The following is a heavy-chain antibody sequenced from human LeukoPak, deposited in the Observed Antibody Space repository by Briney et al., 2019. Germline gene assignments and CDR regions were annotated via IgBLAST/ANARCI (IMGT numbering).Heavy chain of an antibody. Sequence: VASVKVSCKASGGTFSSYAISWVRQAPGQGLEWMGGIIPIFGTANYAQKFQGRVTITADESTSTAYMELSSLRSEDTAVYYCASGASVLVPVTDWGQGTLVTVSS. CDR2: IIPIFGTA. CDR3: ASGASVLVPVTD. CDR1: GGTFSSYA. V-gene: IGHV1-69*13. J-gene: IGHJ4*02. D-gene: IGHD2-8*02.